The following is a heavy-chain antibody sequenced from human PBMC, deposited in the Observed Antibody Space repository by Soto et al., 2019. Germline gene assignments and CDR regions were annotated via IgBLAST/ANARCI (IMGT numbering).Heavy chain of an antibody. CDR1: GFTFGDSV. CDR2: IHWNSDNI. J-gene: IGHJ4*02. V-gene: IGHV3-9*01. Sequence: EVQLVESGGGLVQPGRSLRLSCAASGFTFGDSVMHWVRQVPGKGLEWVSGIHWNSDNIGYAESVKGRFTLSRDNATNSLYLQMNSLRVEDTAFYYCARDTLRVTGTDWCPGTLVTVSS. D-gene: IGHD6-19*01. CDR3: ARDTLRVTGTD.